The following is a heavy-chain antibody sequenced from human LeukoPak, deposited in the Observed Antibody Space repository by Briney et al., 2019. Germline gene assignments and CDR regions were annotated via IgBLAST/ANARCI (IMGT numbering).Heavy chain of an antibody. J-gene: IGHJ5*02. CDR2: IIPIFGTA. D-gene: IGHD2-2*01. Sequence: SVKVSCKASGGTFSSYAISWVRQAPGQGLEWMGGIIPIFGTANYAQKFQGRVTITTDESTSTAYMELSSLRSEDTAVYYCAREQGSTSQRQILNWLDPWGQGTLVTVSS. CDR1: GGTFSSYA. CDR3: AREQGSTSQRQILNWLDP. V-gene: IGHV1-69*05.